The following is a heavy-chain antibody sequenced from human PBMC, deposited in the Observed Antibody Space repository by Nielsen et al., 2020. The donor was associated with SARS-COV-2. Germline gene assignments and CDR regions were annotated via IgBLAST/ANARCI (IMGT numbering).Heavy chain of an antibody. J-gene: IGHJ3*02. V-gene: IGHV3-23*01. CDR2: ISGSGGST. D-gene: IGHD6-13*01. CDR1: GFTFSSYA. Sequence: ESLKISCAASGFTFSSYAMSWVRQAPGKGLEWVSAISGSGGSTYYADSVKGRFTISRDNSKNSLYLQMNSLRAEDTAVYYCARESGSSSWDVGAFDIWGQGTMVTVSS. CDR3: ARESGSSSWDVGAFDI.